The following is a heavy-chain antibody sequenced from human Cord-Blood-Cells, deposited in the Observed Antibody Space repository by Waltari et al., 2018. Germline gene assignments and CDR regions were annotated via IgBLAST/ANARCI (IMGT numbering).Heavy chain of an antibody. V-gene: IGHV6-1*01. Sequence: QVQLHQSGPGLVKPSQTLSLTCALSGDSVPSNSPAWNWVRQPPSRGLEWLGRTYYRSKWYNDYAVSVKSRITINPDTSKNQFSLQLNSVTPEDTAVYYCARVTGSHWYFDLWGRGTLVTVSS. CDR1: GDSVPSNSPA. D-gene: IGHD3-10*01. CDR2: TYYRSKWYN. J-gene: IGHJ2*01. CDR3: ARVTGSHWYFDL.